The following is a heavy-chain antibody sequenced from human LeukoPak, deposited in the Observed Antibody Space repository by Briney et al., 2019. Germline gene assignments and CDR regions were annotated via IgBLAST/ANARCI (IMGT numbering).Heavy chain of an antibody. CDR1: GGSISSYY. CDR3: ARERFGSGDRDAFDI. J-gene: IGHJ3*02. D-gene: IGHD5-18*01. V-gene: IGHV4-4*07. Sequence: SETLSLTCTVSGGSISSYYWSWIRQPAGKGLEWIGRIYTSGSTNYNPSLKSRVTMSVDTSKNQFSLKLSSVTAADTAVYYCARERFGSGDRDAFDIWGQGTMDTVSS. CDR2: IYTSGST.